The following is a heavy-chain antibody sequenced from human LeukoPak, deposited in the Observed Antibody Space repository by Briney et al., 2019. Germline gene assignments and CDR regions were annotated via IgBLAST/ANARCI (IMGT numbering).Heavy chain of an antibody. D-gene: IGHD3-10*01. V-gene: IGHV3-11*01. J-gene: IGHJ4*02. CDR2: ISSSGSTI. CDR3: AKGGSGSYYGEYYDY. CDR1: GFTFSDYY. Sequence: PGGSLRLSCAASGFTFSDYYMSWIRQAPGKGLEWVSYISSSGSTIYYADSVKGRFTISRDNSKNTLYLQMNSLRAEDTAVYYCAKGGSGSYYGEYYDYWGQGTLVTVSS.